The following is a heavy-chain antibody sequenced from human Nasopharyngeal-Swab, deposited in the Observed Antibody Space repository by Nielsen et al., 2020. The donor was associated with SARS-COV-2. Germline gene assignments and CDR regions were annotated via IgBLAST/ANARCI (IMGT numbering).Heavy chain of an antibody. CDR1: GGPMNNYY. D-gene: IGHD6-19*01. CDR2: VLYSGST. J-gene: IGHJ6*02. V-gene: IGHV4-59*01. Sequence: SETRSLTCTVSGGPMNNYYWTWIRQVPGKGLEWIGYVLYSGSTNYNPSLKSRVTVSVDTSKNQFSLKLRAVTAADTALYYCARDMSSGWSDVYYGMDVWGQGTTVTVSS. CDR3: ARDMSSGWSDVYYGMDV.